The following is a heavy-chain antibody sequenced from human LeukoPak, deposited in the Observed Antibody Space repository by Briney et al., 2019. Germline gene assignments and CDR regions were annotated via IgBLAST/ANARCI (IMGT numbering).Heavy chain of an antibody. V-gene: IGHV4-59*01. J-gene: IGHJ3*02. CDR2: IYYSGST. Sequence: SETLSLTCTASGGSISSYYWNRIRQPPGKGLEWIGYIYYSGSTNYNPSLKSRVTISVDTSKNQFSLKLSSVTAADTAVYYCAGRLWRRDGYNLSAFDIWGQGTMVTVSS. CDR1: GGSISSYY. D-gene: IGHD5-24*01. CDR3: AGRLWRRDGYNLSAFDI.